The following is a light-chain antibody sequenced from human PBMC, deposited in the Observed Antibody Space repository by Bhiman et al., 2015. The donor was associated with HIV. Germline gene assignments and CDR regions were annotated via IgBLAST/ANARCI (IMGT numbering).Light chain of an antibody. V-gene: IGLV1-51*02. CDR2: ENN. J-gene: IGLJ2*01. CDR3: GTWDNSLSVVV. CDR1: SSNIGNNY. Sequence: QSVLTQPPSVSAAPGQKVTISCSERSSSSNIGNNYVSWYQQLPGTAPKLLIYENNKRPSGIPDRFSGSKSGTSATLGITGLQTGDEADYYCGTWDNSLSVVVFGGGTKLTVL.